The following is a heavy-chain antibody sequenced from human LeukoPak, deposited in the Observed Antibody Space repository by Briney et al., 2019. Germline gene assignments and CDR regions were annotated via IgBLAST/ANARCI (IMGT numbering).Heavy chain of an antibody. Sequence: SETLSLTCTVSGGSISSYYWSWIRQPPGKGLEWIGYIYYSGSTNYNPSLKSRVTISLDTSRNQFSLKLSSVTAADTAVYYCAARPGLDNWFDPWGQGTLVAVSS. CDR1: GGSISSYY. J-gene: IGHJ5*02. CDR3: AARPGLDNWFDP. CDR2: IYYSGST. D-gene: IGHD6-6*01. V-gene: IGHV4-59*12.